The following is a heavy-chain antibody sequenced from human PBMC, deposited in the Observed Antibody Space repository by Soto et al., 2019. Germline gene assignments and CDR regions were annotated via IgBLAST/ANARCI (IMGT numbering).Heavy chain of an antibody. CDR3: TITMIVVVTSYFDY. Sequence: GGSLRLSCAASGFTFSSYAMSWVRQAPGKGLEWVSAISGSGGSTYYADSVKGRFTISRDNSKNTLYLQMNSLRAEDTAVYYCTITMIVVVTSYFDYWGQGTLVTVSS. J-gene: IGHJ4*02. CDR2: ISGSGGST. D-gene: IGHD3-22*01. V-gene: IGHV3-23*01. CDR1: GFTFSSYA.